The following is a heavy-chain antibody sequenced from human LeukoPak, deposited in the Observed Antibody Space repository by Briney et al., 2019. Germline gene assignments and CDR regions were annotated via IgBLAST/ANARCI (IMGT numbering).Heavy chain of an antibody. CDR3: AKEPVTSCRGAYCYPFDS. D-gene: IGHD2-21*01. V-gene: IGHV3-23*01. CDR2: TSSSDAGT. CDR1: GFTLGTYA. J-gene: IGHJ4*02. Sequence: PGGSLRLSCAASGFTLGTYAMSWVRQTPGKGLEWVAATSSSDAGTYYADSVRGRFTISRDNSKNTLYLQMNSLRAEDAAVYFCAKEPVTSCRGAYCYPFDSWGQGTLVTVSS.